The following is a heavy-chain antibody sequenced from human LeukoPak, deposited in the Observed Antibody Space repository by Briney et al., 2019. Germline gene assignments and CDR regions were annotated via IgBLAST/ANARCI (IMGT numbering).Heavy chain of an antibody. Sequence: SETLSLTCAVSGGPLTSYYWSWIRQPPGKGLEWIGYIHYSGSTKYNPSLESRVTISVDTSKNQFSLKLTSVTAADTAVYYCTAGANWFDPWGQGTLVTVSS. CDR3: TAGANWFDP. V-gene: IGHV4-59*08. CDR1: GGPLTSYY. CDR2: IHYSGST. J-gene: IGHJ5*02. D-gene: IGHD1-26*01.